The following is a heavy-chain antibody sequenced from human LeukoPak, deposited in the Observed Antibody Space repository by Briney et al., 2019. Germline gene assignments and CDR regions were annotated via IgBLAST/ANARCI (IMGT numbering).Heavy chain of an antibody. CDR2: IYYSGSS. J-gene: IGHJ4*02. D-gene: IGHD1-1*01. V-gene: IGHV4-59*12. CDR3: ARLRDLYNIFDY. Sequence: PSETPSLTCTVSGGSISNSYWSWIRQPPGKGLEWIGYIYYSGSSNYNPSLKSRVTISVDTSKNQFSLKLSPVTAADTAVYYCARLRDLYNIFDYWGQGTLVTVSS. CDR1: GGSISNSY.